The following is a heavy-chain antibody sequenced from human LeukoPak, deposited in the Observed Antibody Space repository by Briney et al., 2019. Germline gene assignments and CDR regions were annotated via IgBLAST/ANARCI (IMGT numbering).Heavy chain of an antibody. V-gene: IGHV3-43D*03. CDR1: GFTFDDYA. D-gene: IGHD2-21*02. CDR3: AKEVDCPSDCLFFHS. Sequence: GGSLRLSCAASGFTFDDYAMHWVRQAPGKGLEWVSLITWDADSTYYADSVKGRFTISRDNSKNSLYLQMNSLRAEDTALYYCAKEVDCPSDCLFFHSWGQGTLVTVSS. CDR2: ITWDADST. J-gene: IGHJ4*02.